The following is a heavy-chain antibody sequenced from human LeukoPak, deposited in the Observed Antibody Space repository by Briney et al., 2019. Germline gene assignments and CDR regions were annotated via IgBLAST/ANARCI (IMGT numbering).Heavy chain of an antibody. V-gene: IGHV1-2*02. CDR2: IKTNSGGT. CDR3: ARRAGAYSHPYDY. Sequence: ASVKVSCKASGYTFTGYYMHWVRQAPGQGLEWMGWIKTNSGGTNYAQKFQGRVTMTRDTSISTAYMELSRLRSDDTAVYYCARRAGAYSHPYDYWGQGTLVTVSS. CDR1: GYTFTGYY. J-gene: IGHJ4*02. D-gene: IGHD4/OR15-4a*01.